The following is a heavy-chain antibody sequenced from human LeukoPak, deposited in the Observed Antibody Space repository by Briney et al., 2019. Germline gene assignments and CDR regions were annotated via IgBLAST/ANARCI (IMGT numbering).Heavy chain of an antibody. CDR1: GFTFCSYN. Sequence: RGSLRLSCAVSGFTFCSYNMSWVRQAPGKGLEWVSDISGSGGSTYYADSVKGGFTISRDNSKNTLYLQMNSLRAEDTAVYYCAKGYSSGWYLSGGYDYWGQGTLVTVSS. V-gene: IGHV3-23*01. CDR3: AKGYSSGWYLSGGYDY. D-gene: IGHD6-19*01. CDR2: ISGSGGST. J-gene: IGHJ4*02.